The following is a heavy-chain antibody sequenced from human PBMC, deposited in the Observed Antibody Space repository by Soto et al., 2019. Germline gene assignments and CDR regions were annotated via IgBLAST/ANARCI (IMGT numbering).Heavy chain of an antibody. D-gene: IGHD5-12*01. V-gene: IGHV1-69*13. J-gene: IGHJ6*02. Sequence: SVKVSCKASGGTFSSYAISWVRQAPGQGLEWMGGIIPIFGTANYAQKFQGRVTITADESTSTAYMELSSLRSEDTAVYYCARDRRRLRKDYGMDVWGQGTTVTISS. CDR2: IIPIFGTA. CDR1: GGTFSSYA. CDR3: ARDRRRLRKDYGMDV.